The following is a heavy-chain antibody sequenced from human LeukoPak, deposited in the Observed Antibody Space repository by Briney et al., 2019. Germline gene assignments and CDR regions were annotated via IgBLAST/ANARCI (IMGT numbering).Heavy chain of an antibody. V-gene: IGHV4-34*01. CDR3: ARRGTTVVTRVRAFDI. Sequence: PSETLSLTCAVYGGSFSGYYWSWIRQPPGKGLEWIGEINHSGSTNYNPSLKSRVTISVDTSKNQFSLKLSSVTAADTAVYYCARRGTTVVTRVRAFDIWGQGTMVTVSS. J-gene: IGHJ3*02. D-gene: IGHD4-23*01. CDR1: GGSFSGYY. CDR2: INHSGST.